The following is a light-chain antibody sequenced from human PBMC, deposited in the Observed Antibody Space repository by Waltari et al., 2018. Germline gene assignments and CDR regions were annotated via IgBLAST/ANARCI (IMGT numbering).Light chain of an antibody. J-gene: IGKJ5*01. CDR1: QSISSD. V-gene: IGKV1-39*01. Sequence: DIQMTPSPYSLFASVGDRVTITCRVRQSISSDLNWYHQKQGKAPKLLIYAATILQSGVPSRFSGSGSCTEFTLTISSLQPEDFATYSCQQSYSTPRITFGKGTRLEIK. CDR2: AAT. CDR3: QQSYSTPRIT.